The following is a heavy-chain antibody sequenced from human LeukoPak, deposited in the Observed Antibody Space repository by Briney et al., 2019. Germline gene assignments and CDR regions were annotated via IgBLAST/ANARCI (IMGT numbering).Heavy chain of an antibody. CDR1: GYTFTSYG. J-gene: IGHJ5*02. V-gene: IGHV1-69*13. Sequence: SVKVSCKASGYTFTSYGISWVRQAPGQGLEWMGGIIPIFGTANYAQKFQGRVTITADESTSTAYMELSSLRSEDTAVYYCAREGAAAPFDPWGQGTLVTVSS. D-gene: IGHD6-13*01. CDR3: AREGAAAPFDP. CDR2: IIPIFGTA.